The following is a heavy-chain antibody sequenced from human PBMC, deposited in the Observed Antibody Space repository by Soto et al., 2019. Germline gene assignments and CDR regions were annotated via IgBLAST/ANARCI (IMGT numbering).Heavy chain of an antibody. Sequence: QVQLVQSGAEVKKPGSSVKVSCKASGGTFSSYAISWVRQAPGQGLEWMGGIIPIFGTANYAQKFQGRVTISAGEATSTAYMELSSPRSEDTAVDYCARGPYCGGDCSTLGVFWYFDLWGRGTLVTVSS. CDR3: ARGPYCGGDCSTLGVFWYFDL. V-gene: IGHV1-69*01. CDR1: GGTFSSYA. J-gene: IGHJ2*01. CDR2: IIPIFGTA. D-gene: IGHD2-21*02.